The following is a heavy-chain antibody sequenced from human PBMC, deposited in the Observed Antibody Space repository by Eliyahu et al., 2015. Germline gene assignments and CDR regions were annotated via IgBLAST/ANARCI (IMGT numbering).Heavy chain of an antibody. D-gene: IGHD2-21*02. CDR2: ISATSTHT. J-gene: IGHJ3*02. V-gene: IGHV3-11*06. CDR1: GFPFSRXX. CDR3: ASPAHCGGDCYSGSFDI. Sequence: QVQLVESGGGLVNPGGSLXLSXTAXGFPFSRXXMXWIRQAPGKGLEWLSHISATSTHTDYADSVKGRFIISRDNAKNSLYLQMNSLRVEDTAVYYCASPAHCGGDCYSGSFDIWGQGTVVSVSS.